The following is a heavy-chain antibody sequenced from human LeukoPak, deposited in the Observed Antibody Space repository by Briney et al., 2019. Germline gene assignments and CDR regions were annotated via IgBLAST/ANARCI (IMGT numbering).Heavy chain of an antibody. J-gene: IGHJ3*02. D-gene: IGHD3-10*01. CDR1: GFTFNTYT. CDR2: ITASSTAI. Sequence: GGSLRLSCAASGFTFNTYTMNWVRQAPGKGLEWVSSITASSTAIYSADSVKGRFTISRDNAKNLLYLQMNSLRAEHTAVYYCARDPGMVHAFDIWGQGTMVTVSS. CDR3: ARDPGMVHAFDI. V-gene: IGHV3-21*01.